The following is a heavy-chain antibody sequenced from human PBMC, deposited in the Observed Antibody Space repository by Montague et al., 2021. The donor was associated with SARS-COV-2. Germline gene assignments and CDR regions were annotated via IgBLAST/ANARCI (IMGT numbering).Heavy chain of an antibody. V-gene: IGHV4-59*12. CDR1: GGSISTYY. J-gene: IGHJ6*02. D-gene: IGHD5-12*01. CDR2: IDYSGRT. Sequence: SETLSLTCTVSGGSISTYYWNWIRQSPGKGLEWIGYIDYSGRTNYNPSLKSRVIISVDRSKIQFSLKLNSVTAADTAIYYCARLPYENSYGMDVWGQGTTVTVSS. CDR3: ARLPYENSYGMDV.